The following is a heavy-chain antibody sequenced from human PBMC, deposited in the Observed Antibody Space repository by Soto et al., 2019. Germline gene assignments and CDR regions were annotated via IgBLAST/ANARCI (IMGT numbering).Heavy chain of an antibody. V-gene: IGHV3-23*01. J-gene: IGHJ4*02. CDR2: ISGSGGST. CDR3: ARDDYDSSGYYYVDY. D-gene: IGHD3-22*01. CDR1: GFTFSSYA. Sequence: PGGSLRLSCAASGFTFSSYAMSWVRQAPGKGLEWVSAISGSGGSTYYADSVKGRFTISRDNSKNTLYLQMNSLRAEDTAVYYCARDDYDSSGYYYVDYWGQGTLVTVSS.